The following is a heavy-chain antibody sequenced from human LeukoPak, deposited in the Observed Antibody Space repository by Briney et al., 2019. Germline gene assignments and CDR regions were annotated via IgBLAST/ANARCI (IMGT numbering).Heavy chain of an antibody. J-gene: IGHJ4*02. Sequence: ASVKVSCKASGYTFTSYGISWVRQAPGQGLEWMGWISAYNGNTNYAQKLQGRVTMTTDTSTSTVYMELRSLRSDDTAVYYCARDAYSSSCLDYWGQGTLVTVSS. CDR3: ARDAYSSSCLDY. V-gene: IGHV1-18*01. D-gene: IGHD6-13*01. CDR1: GYTFTSYG. CDR2: ISAYNGNT.